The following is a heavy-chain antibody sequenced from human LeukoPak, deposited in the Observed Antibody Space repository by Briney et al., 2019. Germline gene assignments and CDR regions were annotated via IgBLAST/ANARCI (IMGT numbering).Heavy chain of an antibody. J-gene: IGHJ4*02. D-gene: IGHD3-10*01. CDR3: FVLLWFGELFPIFDY. Sequence: ASVKVSCMASGYTFTSYDINWVRQATGQGLEWMGWMNPNSGNTGYAQKFQGRVTMTRNTSISTAYMELSSLRSEDTAVYYCFVLLWFGELFPIFDYWGQGTLVTVSS. V-gene: IGHV1-8*01. CDR2: MNPNSGNT. CDR1: GYTFTSYD.